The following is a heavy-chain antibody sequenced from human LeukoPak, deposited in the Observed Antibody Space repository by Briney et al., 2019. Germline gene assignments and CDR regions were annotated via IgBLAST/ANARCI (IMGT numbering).Heavy chain of an antibody. CDR2: FDPRKDET. D-gene: IGHD1-7*01. CDR3: ATVRAVGTQTYYFDY. CDR1: GYTLTDFS. Sequence: ASVRVSCTLSGYTLTDFSIHWVRQAPGKGLEWMGGFDPRKDETLYAQKFQGRVTMTEDTSTDTANMELNSLRNEDTAVYFCATVRAVGTQTYYFDYWGQGTLVTVSS. J-gene: IGHJ4*02. V-gene: IGHV1-24*01.